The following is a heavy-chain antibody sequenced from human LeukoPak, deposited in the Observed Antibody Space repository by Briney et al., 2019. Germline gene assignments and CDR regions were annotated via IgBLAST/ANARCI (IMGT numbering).Heavy chain of an antibody. CDR2: IYYSGST. CDR3: ARFSGADDWYFDL. CDR1: GGSISSGSYY. Sequence: PSETLSLTCTVSGGSISSGSYYWSWIRQPAGKGLEWIGRIYYSGSTYYNPSLKSRVTISVDTSKNQFSLKLSSVTAADTAVYYCARFSGADDWYFDLWGRGTLVTVSS. J-gene: IGHJ2*01. V-gene: IGHV4-39*07. D-gene: IGHD1-26*01.